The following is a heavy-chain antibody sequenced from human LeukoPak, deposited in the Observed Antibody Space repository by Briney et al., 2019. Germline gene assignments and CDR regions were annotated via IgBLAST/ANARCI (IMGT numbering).Heavy chain of an antibody. CDR3: ARDANSWYYYDSSGYSWFDP. V-gene: IGHV1-2*02. J-gene: IGHJ5*02. D-gene: IGHD3-22*01. CDR2: INPNTGVT. CDR1: GYAFTGYH. Sequence: GASVKVSCKASGYAFTGYHMHWVRQAPGQGLEWMGWINPNTGVTNYAQKLQGRVTMTTDTSTSTAYMELRSLRSDDTAVYYCARDANSWYYYDSSGYSWFDPWGQGTLVTVSS.